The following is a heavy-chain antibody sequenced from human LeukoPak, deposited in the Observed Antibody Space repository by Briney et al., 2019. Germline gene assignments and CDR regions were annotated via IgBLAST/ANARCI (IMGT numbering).Heavy chain of an antibody. J-gene: IGHJ4*02. Sequence: PSETLSLTCAVYGGSFSGYYWSWIRQPPGKGLEWIGEINHRGSTNYNPSLKSRVTISIDTSKNQFSLKLSSVTAADTAVYYCARGDLRVDYWGQGTLSPSPQ. CDR3: ARGDLRVDY. V-gene: IGHV4-34*01. CDR1: GGSFSGYY. CDR2: INHRGST.